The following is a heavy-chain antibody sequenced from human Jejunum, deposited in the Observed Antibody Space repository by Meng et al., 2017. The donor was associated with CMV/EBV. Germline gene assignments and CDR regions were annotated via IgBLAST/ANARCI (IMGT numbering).Heavy chain of an antibody. CDR1: GFPFSTFA. Sequence: SGFPFSTFAMHWVRQAPGKGLEWVAFIQSDGGEKHYGDSVKGRFTISKDNSKNTLYLQMNSLKTEDTAVYYCTRQEIAARPPLDYWGQGTLVTVSS. D-gene: IGHD6-6*01. CDR2: IQSDGGEK. V-gene: IGHV3-33*01. J-gene: IGHJ4*02. CDR3: TRQEIAARPPLDY.